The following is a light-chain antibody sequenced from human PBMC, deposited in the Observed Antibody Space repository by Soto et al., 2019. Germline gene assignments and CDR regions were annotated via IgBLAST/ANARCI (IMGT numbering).Light chain of an antibody. J-gene: IGLJ3*02. CDR1: SSNIGANY. CDR3: AAWDDSLSGWM. CDR2: RND. V-gene: IGLV1-47*01. Sequence: QSVLTQSPSASGTPGQRVTMSCSGSSSNIGANYVYWYQHLPGTAPKLLIYRNDQRPSGVPDRFSGSKSGTSGSLAISGLRSEDEADYYCAAWDDSLSGWMFGGGTKVTVL.